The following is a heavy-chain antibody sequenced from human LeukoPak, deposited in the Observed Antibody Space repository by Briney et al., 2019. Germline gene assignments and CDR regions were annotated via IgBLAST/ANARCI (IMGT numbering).Heavy chain of an antibody. J-gene: IGHJ4*02. CDR3: ARLSEMLRGPEVIYYFEH. CDR2: ISGSGGTST. D-gene: IGHD3-10*01. V-gene: IGHV3-23*01. Sequence: GGSLRLSCAASGFSFSSYAMSWVRQAPGKGLEWVSAISGSGGTSTYYADSVKGRFTISRDNAKNSVYLQMNSLRAEDTAVYYCARLSEMLRGPEVIYYFEHWGQGTLVTVSS. CDR1: GFSFSSYA.